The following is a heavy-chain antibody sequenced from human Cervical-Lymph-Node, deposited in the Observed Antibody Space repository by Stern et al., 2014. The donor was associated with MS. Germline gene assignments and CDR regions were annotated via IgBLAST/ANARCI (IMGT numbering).Heavy chain of an antibody. D-gene: IGHD3-22*01. Sequence: VQLVESGGGVVQPGRSLRLSCAASGFTFSSYGMHWVRQAPGKGLEWVAIIWYDGSNKYYADSVKGRFTISRDNSKNTLYLQMNSLRAEDTAVYYCAKDRTYDSSGFDYSYYGMDVWGQGTTVTVSS. V-gene: IGHV3-33*06. CDR3: AKDRTYDSSGFDYSYYGMDV. CDR2: IWYDGSNK. CDR1: GFTFSSYG. J-gene: IGHJ6*02.